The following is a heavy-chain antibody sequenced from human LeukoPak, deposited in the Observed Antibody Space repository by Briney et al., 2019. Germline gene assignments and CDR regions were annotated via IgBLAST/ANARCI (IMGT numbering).Heavy chain of an antibody. CDR1: GGSISSYY. CDR2: IYYSGST. Sequence: SETLSLTCTVSGGSISSYYWSWIRQPPGKGLEWIGYIYYSGSTNYNPSLESRVTISVDTSKDQFSLKLSSVTAADTAVYYCARVVTLFDYYYYMDVWGKGTTVTVSS. J-gene: IGHJ6*03. CDR3: ARVVTLFDYYYYMDV. V-gene: IGHV4-59*01. D-gene: IGHD4-23*01.